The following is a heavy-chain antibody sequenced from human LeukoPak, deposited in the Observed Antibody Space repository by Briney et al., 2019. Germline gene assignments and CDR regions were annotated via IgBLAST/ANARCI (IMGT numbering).Heavy chain of an antibody. V-gene: IGHV3-33*05. CDR1: RFTFSRYG. CDR3: ARSYGSGWVDY. J-gene: IGHJ4*02. D-gene: IGHD6-19*01. CDR2: IEYDGSSA. Sequence: RTGGSLRLSCAASRFTFSRYGMHWVRQAPGKGLEWVAFIEYDGSSADYADSVKGRFTISRDNAKNSLYLQMNSLRAEDTAVYYCARSYGSGWVDYWGQGTLVTVSS.